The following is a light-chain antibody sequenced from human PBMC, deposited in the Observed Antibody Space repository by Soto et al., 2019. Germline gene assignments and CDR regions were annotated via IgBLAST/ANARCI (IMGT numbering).Light chain of an antibody. J-gene: IGKJ1*01. CDR3: QQYTSYSRT. V-gene: IGKV1-5*03. CDR2: KAS. CDR1: QSISRW. Sequence: DIQMTQSPSTLSASVGDRVTITCRAGQSISRWLAWYQQKPGKAPKVLIYKASSLESGVPSRFSGSGSGTEFTLSISCLQPDVFATYYWQQYTSYSRTFGPHTQVEI.